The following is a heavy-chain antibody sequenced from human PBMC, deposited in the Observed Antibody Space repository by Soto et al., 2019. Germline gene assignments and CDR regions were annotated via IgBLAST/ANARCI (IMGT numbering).Heavy chain of an antibody. CDR1: GGSISSSSYY. CDR3: ARQGAVAGSEVEVYYYYGMDV. J-gene: IGHJ6*02. Sequence: QLQLQESGPGLVKPSETLSLTCTVSGGSISSSSYYWGWIRQPPGKGLEWIGSIYYSGSTYYNPSLQSRVTTSVDTSTNQFSLKLSSVTAADTAVYYCARQGAVAGSEVEVYYYYGMDVWGQGTTVTVSS. V-gene: IGHV4-39*01. CDR2: IYYSGST. D-gene: IGHD6-19*01.